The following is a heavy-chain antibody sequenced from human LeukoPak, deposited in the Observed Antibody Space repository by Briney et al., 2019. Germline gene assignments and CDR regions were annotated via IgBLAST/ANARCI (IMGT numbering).Heavy chain of an antibody. Sequence: GASVKVSCKASGYTFTGYYMHWVRRAPGQGLEWMGWINPNSGGTNYAQKFQGRVTMTRDTSISTAYMELSRLRSDDMAVYYCARDPYYDSSGYYYSDAFDIWGQGTMVTVSS. D-gene: IGHD3-22*01. J-gene: IGHJ3*02. CDR1: GYTFTGYY. V-gene: IGHV1-2*02. CDR3: ARDPYYDSSGYYYSDAFDI. CDR2: INPNSGGT.